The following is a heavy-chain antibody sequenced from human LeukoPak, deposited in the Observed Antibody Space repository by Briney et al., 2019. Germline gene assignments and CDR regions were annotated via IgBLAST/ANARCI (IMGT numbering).Heavy chain of an antibody. CDR1: GFTFTNYW. V-gene: IGHV3-7*01. Sequence: GGSLRLSCAASGFTFTNYWMSWVRQAPGKGLELVANIKQDRSEKYYVDSVKGRFTISRDNAKNSLYLQMNSLRAEDTAVYYCARERYSSSWYDYWGQGTLVTVSS. J-gene: IGHJ4*02. CDR2: IKQDRSEK. D-gene: IGHD6-13*01. CDR3: ARERYSSSWYDY.